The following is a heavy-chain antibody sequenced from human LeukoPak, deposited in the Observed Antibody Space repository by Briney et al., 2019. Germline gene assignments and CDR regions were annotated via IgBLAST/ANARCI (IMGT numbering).Heavy chain of an antibody. V-gene: IGHV6-1*01. CDR3: ARIGGDYSYGMDV. CDR2: TYYKSKWYS. D-gene: IGHD2-21*01. CDR1: GDSVSSNSVA. J-gene: IGHJ6*02. Sequence: SQTLSLTCAISGDSVSSNSVAWNWIRQSPSRGLEWLGRTYYKSKWYSDYAVSIKGRITIKPDTSKNQFSLQLNSVTPEDAAVYYCARIGGDYSYGMDVWGQGTTVTVSS.